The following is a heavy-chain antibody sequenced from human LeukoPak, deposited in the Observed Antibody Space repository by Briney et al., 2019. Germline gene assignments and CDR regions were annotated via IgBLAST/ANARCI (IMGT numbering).Heavy chain of an antibody. D-gene: IGHD6-13*01. CDR3: ARTFWQQLVPYYGMDV. V-gene: IGHV3-30-3*01. CDR2: ISYDGSNK. CDR1: GFTFSSYA. J-gene: IGHJ6*02. Sequence: GGSLRLSCAASGFTFSSYAMHWVRQAPGKGLEWVAVISYDGSNKYYADSVKGRFTISRDNSKNTLYLQMNSLRAEDTAVYYCARTFWQQLVPYYGMDVWGQGTTVTVSS.